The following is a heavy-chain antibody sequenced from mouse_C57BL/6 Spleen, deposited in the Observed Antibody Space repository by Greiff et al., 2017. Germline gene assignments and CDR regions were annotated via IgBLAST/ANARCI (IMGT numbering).Heavy chain of an antibody. CDR2: IYPGGGYT. J-gene: IGHJ4*01. CDR1: GYTFTNYW. D-gene: IGHD2-4*01. CDR3: ARYSDYDGAYAIDY. V-gene: IGHV1-63*01. Sequence: QVQLQQSGAELVRPGTSVKMSCKASGYTFTNYWIGWAKQRHGHGLEWIGDIYPGGGYTKYNEKFKGKATLTSNKSSTTAYVQFSSLTSEDSAIYYCARYSDYDGAYAIDYLGQGTSVTASS.